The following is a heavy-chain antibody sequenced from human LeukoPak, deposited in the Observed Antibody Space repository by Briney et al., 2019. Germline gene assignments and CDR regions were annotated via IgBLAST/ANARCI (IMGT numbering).Heavy chain of an antibody. CDR1: GGSFSGYY. CDR3: ARSTGTTWGAFDI. D-gene: IGHD1-1*01. J-gene: IGHJ3*02. Sequence: SQTLSLTCAVSGGSFSGYYWTWIRQPPGKGLEWIGEINHNGRTNYNPSLKSRVTISVDRSKNQFSLKLSSVTAADTAVYYCARSTGTTWGAFDIWGQGTMVTVSS. CDR2: INHNGRT. V-gene: IGHV4-34*09.